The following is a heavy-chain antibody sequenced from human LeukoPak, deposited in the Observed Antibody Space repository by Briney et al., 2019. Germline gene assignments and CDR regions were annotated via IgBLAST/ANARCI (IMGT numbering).Heavy chain of an antibody. CDR3: ARDQVGAIDY. V-gene: IGHV3-7*01. Sequence: GGSLRLSCAASGFSFSSYAMSWVRQAPGKGLEWVGNIKPDGSEKYYVDSLKGRFIISRDNAKNSLYLQMNSLRAEDAAVYYCARDQVGAIDYWGQGTLVTVSS. CDR1: GFSFSSYA. CDR2: IKPDGSEK. J-gene: IGHJ4*02. D-gene: IGHD1-26*01.